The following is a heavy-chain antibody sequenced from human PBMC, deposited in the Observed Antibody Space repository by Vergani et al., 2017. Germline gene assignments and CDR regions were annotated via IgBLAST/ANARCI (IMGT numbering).Heavy chain of an antibody. V-gene: IGHV3-23*01. J-gene: IGHJ4*02. CDR2: LTASGSGI. CDR1: GFAFSRYA. Sequence: EVQLLESGGRLVQPGGSLRLSCVASGFAFSRYAMSWVRQAPGKGLEWVSGLTASGSGISYADSVRGRFTISRDNSKNTLFLQMDSLRAEDTAVYYCAREGGHYDSLTGDENYFDYWGQGTLVTVSS. D-gene: IGHD3-9*01. CDR3: AREGGHYDSLTGDENYFDY.